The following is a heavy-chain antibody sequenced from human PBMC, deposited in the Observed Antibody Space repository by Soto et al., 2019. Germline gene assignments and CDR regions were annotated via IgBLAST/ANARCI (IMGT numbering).Heavy chain of an antibody. J-gene: IGHJ6*02. Sequence: SVKVPCKASGGTFSSYAISWVRQAPGQGLEWMGGIIPIFGTANYAQKFQGRVTITADKSTSTAYMELSSLRSEDTAVYYCAGTYSSSHYYGMDVWGQGTTVTVSS. D-gene: IGHD6-6*01. CDR1: GGTFSSYA. CDR3: AGTYSSSHYYGMDV. CDR2: IIPIFGTA. V-gene: IGHV1-69*06.